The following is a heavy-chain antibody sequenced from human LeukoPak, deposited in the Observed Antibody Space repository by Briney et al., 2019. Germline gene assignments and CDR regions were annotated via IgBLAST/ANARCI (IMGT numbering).Heavy chain of an antibody. CDR3: AKDRPRGYSYGWGDYYYYYYMDV. D-gene: IGHD5-18*01. J-gene: IGHJ6*03. CDR2: ISGSGGST. V-gene: IGHV3-23*01. CDR1: GFTFSSYA. Sequence: GGSLRLSCAASGFTFSSYAMSWVRQAPGKGLEWVSAISGSGGSTYYADSVKGRFTISRDNSKNTLYLQMNSLRAEDTAVYYCAKDRPRGYSYGWGDYYYYYYMDVWGKGTTVTISS.